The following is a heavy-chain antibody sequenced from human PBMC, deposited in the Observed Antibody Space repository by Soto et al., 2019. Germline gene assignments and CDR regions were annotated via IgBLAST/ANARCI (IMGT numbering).Heavy chain of an antibody. D-gene: IGHD3-16*02. V-gene: IGHV4-61*01. Sequence: TSETLSLTCTVSGGSVSSGSYYWSWIRQPPGKGLEWIGYIYYSGSTNYNPSLKSRVTISVDTSKNQFSLKLSSVTAADTAVYYCARLFKSYYFDYWGQGTLVTVSS. CDR1: GGSVSSGSYY. J-gene: IGHJ4*02. CDR2: IYYSGST. CDR3: ARLFKSYYFDY.